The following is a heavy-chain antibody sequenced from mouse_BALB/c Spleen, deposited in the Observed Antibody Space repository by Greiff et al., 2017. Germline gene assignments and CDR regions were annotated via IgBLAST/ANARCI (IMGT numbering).Heavy chain of an antibody. CDR3: DSGTTATSYDIDV. D-gene: IGHD1-2*01. V-gene: IGHV14-3*02. CDR1: GFNIKDTY. Sequence: VQLQQSGAELVKPGASVKLSCTASGFNIKDTYMPWVKQRPEQGLEWIGRIDPAIGNTKYDPKVQGKATITTDTSSNTAYLQLSSLTSEDTAVYFCDSGTTATSYDIDVWGAGTSVTVSS. CDR2: IDPAIGNT. J-gene: IGHJ4*01.